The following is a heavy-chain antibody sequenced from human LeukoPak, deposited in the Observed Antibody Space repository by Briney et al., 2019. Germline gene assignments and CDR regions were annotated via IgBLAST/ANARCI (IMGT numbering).Heavy chain of an antibody. CDR3: ALTILSRFAVFDP. CDR1: GFTFSSYG. J-gene: IGHJ5*02. CDR2: ISAYNGNT. V-gene: IGHV1-18*01. D-gene: IGHD3-9*01. Sequence: GGSLRLSCAASGFTFSSYGISWVRQAPGQGLEWMGWISAYNGNTNYAQKLQGRVTMTTDTSTSTAYMELRSLRSDDTAVYYCALTILSRFAVFDPWGQGTLVTVSS.